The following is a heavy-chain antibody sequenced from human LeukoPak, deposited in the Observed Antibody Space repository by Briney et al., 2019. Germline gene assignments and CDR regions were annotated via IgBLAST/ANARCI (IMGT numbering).Heavy chain of an antibody. Sequence: SQTLSLTCVISGDSVSNNSASWNWTRQSPSRGLEWLGRTYYRSRWYKDYAVSVKSRITINPDTSKNQFSLQLNSVTPEDTAVYYCARWLTTWGQGTLVTVSS. J-gene: IGHJ5*02. CDR2: TYYRSRWYK. CDR3: ARWLTT. CDR1: GDSVSNNSAS. D-gene: IGHD3-9*01. V-gene: IGHV6-1*01.